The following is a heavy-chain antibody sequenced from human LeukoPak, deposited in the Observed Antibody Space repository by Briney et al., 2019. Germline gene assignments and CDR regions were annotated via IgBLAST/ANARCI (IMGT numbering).Heavy chain of an antibody. CDR3: ARHREPQYGMDV. J-gene: IGHJ6*02. CDR1: GYTFTSYD. Sequence: GASVKVSCKASGYTFTSYDINWVRQATGQGLEWMGWMNPNSGNTGYAQKFQGRVTMTRNTSINTAYMELSSLRSEDTAVYYCARHREPQYGMDVWGQGTTVTVSS. V-gene: IGHV1-8*01. D-gene: IGHD1-1*01. CDR2: MNPNSGNT.